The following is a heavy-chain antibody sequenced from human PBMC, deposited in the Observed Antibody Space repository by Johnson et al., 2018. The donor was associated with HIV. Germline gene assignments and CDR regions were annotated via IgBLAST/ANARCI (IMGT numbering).Heavy chain of an antibody. Sequence: QVHLVESGGGVVQPGRSLRLSSAASGFTFSSYGMPWVRQAPGKRLEWVAVILCDGSNKYYADSVKGRLTISRDNSKNTLYLQMGSLRAEDMAVYYCAREGRGSSSGAFDIWGQGTMVTVSS. CDR1: GFTFSSYG. J-gene: IGHJ3*02. CDR3: AREGRGSSSGAFDI. D-gene: IGHD6-6*01. CDR2: ILCDGSNK. V-gene: IGHV3-33*01.